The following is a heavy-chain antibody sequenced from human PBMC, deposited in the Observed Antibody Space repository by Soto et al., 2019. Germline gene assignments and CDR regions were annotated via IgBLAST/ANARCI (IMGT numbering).Heavy chain of an antibody. CDR3: ARARFKDMVRGVIMDY. Sequence: PGGSLRLSCAASGFTFSSYAMHWVRQAPGKGLEWVAVISYDGSNKYYADSVKGRFTISRDNSKNTLYLQMNSLRAEDTAVYYCARARFKDMVRGVIMDYWGQGTLVTVPQ. D-gene: IGHD3-10*01. V-gene: IGHV3-30-3*01. CDR2: ISYDGSNK. CDR1: GFTFSSYA. J-gene: IGHJ4*02.